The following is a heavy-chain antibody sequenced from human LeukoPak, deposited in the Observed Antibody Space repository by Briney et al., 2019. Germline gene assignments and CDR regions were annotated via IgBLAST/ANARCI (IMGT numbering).Heavy chain of an antibody. J-gene: IGHJ6*02. V-gene: IGHV1-24*01. CDR3: ATSRAFDYGMDV. Sequence: GASVKVSCKVSGYTLTELSVHWVRQAPGKGLEWMGGFDPEDGETIYAQKFQGRVTMTEDTSTDTAYMELSSLRSEDTAVYYCATSRAFDYGMDVWGQGTTVTVSS. CDR1: GYTLTELS. CDR2: FDPEDGET.